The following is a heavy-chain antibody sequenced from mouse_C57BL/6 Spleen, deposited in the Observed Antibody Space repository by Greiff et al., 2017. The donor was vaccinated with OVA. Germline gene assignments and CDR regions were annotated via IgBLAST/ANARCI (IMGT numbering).Heavy chain of an antibody. Sequence: VQLQQSGAELAKPGASVKLSCKASGYTFTSYWMHWVKQRPGQGLEWIGYINPSSGYTKYNQKFKDKATFTADKSSSTAYMQLSSLTYEDSSVYYCARGYSNYPYYAMDYWGQGTSVTVSS. CDR3: ARGYSNYPYYAMDY. D-gene: IGHD2-5*01. CDR1: GYTFTSYW. CDR2: INPSSGYT. V-gene: IGHV1-7*01. J-gene: IGHJ4*01.